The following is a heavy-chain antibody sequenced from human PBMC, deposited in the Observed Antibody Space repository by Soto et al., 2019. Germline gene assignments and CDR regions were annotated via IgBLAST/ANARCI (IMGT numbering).Heavy chain of an antibody. Sequence: EVQLVDSGGGLVQPGGSLRLSCAASEFTFRSYWMHWVRQSPGKGLVWVSRISGDGSSTNYADSVKGRFTISRDNAKNSLYLQMNSLRAEDTAVYYCARESGRVGYGDLIDYWGQGTLVTVSS. J-gene: IGHJ4*02. CDR1: EFTFRSYW. CDR2: ISGDGSST. D-gene: IGHD4-17*01. V-gene: IGHV3-74*01. CDR3: ARESGRVGYGDLIDY.